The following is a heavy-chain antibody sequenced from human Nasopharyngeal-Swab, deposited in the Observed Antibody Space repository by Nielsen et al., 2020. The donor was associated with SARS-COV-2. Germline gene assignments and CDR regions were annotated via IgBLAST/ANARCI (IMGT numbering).Heavy chain of an antibody. CDR1: GGSISSSSYY. J-gene: IGHJ6*02. CDR3: ARPDRDITIFGVVDYGMDV. CDR2: IYYSGST. Sequence: SETLSLTCTVSGGSISSSSYYWGWIRQPPGKGLEWIGSIYYSGSTYYNPSLKSRVTISVDTSKNQFSLKLSSVTAADTAVYYCARPDRDITIFGVVDYGMDVWGQGTTVTVSS. V-gene: IGHV4-39*01. D-gene: IGHD3-3*01.